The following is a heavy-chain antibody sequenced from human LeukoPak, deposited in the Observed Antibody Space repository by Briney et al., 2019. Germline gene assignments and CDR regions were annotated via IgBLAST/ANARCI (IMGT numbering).Heavy chain of an antibody. Sequence: GASVKVSCKASGGTFSSYAISWVRQAPGQGLEWMGRIIPILGIANYAQKFQGRVTITADKSTSTAYMELSSLRSEDTAVYYCARDNSRRWYSSSPHVDYWGQGTLVTVSS. V-gene: IGHV1-69*04. D-gene: IGHD6-6*01. J-gene: IGHJ4*02. CDR3: ARDNSRRWYSSSPHVDY. CDR2: IIPILGIA. CDR1: GGTFSSYA.